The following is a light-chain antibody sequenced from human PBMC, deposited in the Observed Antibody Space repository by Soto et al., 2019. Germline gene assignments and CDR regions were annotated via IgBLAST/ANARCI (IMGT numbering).Light chain of an antibody. CDR1: SGAVSTSYY. CDR3: VLYMGSGIVV. Sequence: QAVVTQEPSFSVSPGETVTLTCGLNSGAVSTSYYPGWYQQTPGQAPRTLIYATNTRSSGVPDRFSGSILGNKAALTITGAQADDESDYYCVLYMGSGIVVFGGGTKVTVL. CDR2: ATN. J-gene: IGLJ2*01. V-gene: IGLV8-61*01.